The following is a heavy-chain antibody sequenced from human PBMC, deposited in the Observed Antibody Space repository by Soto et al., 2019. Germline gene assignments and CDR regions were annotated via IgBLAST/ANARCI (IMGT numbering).Heavy chain of an antibody. V-gene: IGHV3-33*08. CDR3: ARGPAGDCSSTSCYYYYYMDV. Sequence: GGSLRLSCAASGFTFSSYGMHWVRQAPGKGLEWVAVIWYDGSNKYYADSVKGRFTISRDNSKNTLYLQMNSLRAEDTVVYYCARGPAGDCSSTSCYYYYYMDVWGKGTTVTVSS. CDR2: IWYDGSNK. J-gene: IGHJ6*03. CDR1: GFTFSSYG. D-gene: IGHD2-2*01.